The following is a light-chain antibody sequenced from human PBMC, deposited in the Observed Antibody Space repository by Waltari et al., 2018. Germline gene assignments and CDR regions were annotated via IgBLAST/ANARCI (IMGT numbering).Light chain of an antibody. Sequence: IMLTQSPGTLSLSPGERATLSCRASQSISRYLAWYQQKPGLAPRLLIYGASTRATGIPDRFSGSGSGTDFSLTISGLEPEDSAVYYCQHHFRLPATFGQGTKVEIK. CDR3: QHHFRLPAT. CDR1: QSISRY. J-gene: IGKJ1*01. CDR2: GAS. V-gene: IGKV3-20*01.